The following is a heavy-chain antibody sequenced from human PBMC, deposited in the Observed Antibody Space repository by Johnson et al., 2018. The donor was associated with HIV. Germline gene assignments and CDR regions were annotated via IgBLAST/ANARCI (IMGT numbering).Heavy chain of an antibody. CDR1: GFTFSSYG. J-gene: IGHJ3*02. D-gene: IGHD1-26*01. CDR3: AKDLTRIRIPTKEDAFDI. V-gene: IGHV3-30*02. CDR2: IRYDGSNK. Sequence: QVQLVESGGGVVQPGGSLRLSCAASGFTFSSYGMHWVRQAPGKGLEWVTFIRYDGSNKYYADSVKGRFTISRDNSKNTLYLQMNSLRAEDTAVYYCAKDLTRIRIPTKEDAFDIWGQGTMVTGSS.